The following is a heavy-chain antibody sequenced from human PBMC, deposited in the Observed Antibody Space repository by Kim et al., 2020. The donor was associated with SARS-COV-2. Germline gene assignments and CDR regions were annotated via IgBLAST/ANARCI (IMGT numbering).Heavy chain of an antibody. CDR1: GFTFSSYA. J-gene: IGHJ4*02. Sequence: GGSLRLSCAASGFTFSSYAMHWVRQAPGKGLEWVAVISYDGSNKYYADSVKGRFTISRDNSKNTLYLQMNSLRAEDTAVYYCARDLWKGDIVGLGDYWGQGTLVTVSS. V-gene: IGHV3-30-3*01. D-gene: IGHD2-15*01. CDR3: ARDLWKGDIVGLGDY. CDR2: ISYDGSNK.